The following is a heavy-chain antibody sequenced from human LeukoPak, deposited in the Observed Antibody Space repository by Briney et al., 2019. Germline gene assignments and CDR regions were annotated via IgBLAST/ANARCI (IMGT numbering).Heavy chain of an antibody. J-gene: IGHJ6*02. D-gene: IGHD5-12*01. CDR2: IYYSGST. Sequence: PSETLSLTCTVSGGSISSYYWSWIRQPPGKGLEWIGYIYYSGSTNYNPSLKSRVTISVDTFKDQFSLKLSSVTAADTAVYYCARGRLNVATTYYYYYGMDVWGQGTTVTVSS. CDR3: ARGRLNVATTYYYYYGMDV. V-gene: IGHV4-59*01. CDR1: GGSISSYY.